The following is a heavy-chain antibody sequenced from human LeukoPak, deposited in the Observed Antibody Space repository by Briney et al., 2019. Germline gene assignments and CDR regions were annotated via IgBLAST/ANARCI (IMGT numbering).Heavy chain of an antibody. CDR3: AREQRNYYDSTGYMY. CDR2: ITYSGSYI. V-gene: IGHV3-21*01. J-gene: IGHJ4*02. Sequence: PGGSLRLSCVASGFTFNSYTMNWVRQAPGKGLEWVSSITYSGSYIYYADSVEGRFTISRDNAKNSLYLQMNSLRAEDTAVYYCAREQRNYYDSTGYMYWGQGTLVTVSS. CDR1: GFTFNSYT. D-gene: IGHD3-22*01.